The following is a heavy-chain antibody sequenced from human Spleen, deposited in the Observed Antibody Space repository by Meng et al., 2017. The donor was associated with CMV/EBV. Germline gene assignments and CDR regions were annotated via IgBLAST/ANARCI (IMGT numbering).Heavy chain of an antibody. CDR2: ISRSLRTI. CDR3: ARDHPAYFFDF. CDR1: GFTFSDYS. J-gene: IGHJ4*02. V-gene: IGHV3-11*01. Sequence: QVQLVESGGDLVKPGGSLRLSCAASGFTFSDYSMSWVRQAPGRGLEWVSHISRSLRTIYYADSVRGRFTISRDNARNSLFLQMDSLRAEDTAVYYCARDHPAYFFDFWGQGALVTVSS.